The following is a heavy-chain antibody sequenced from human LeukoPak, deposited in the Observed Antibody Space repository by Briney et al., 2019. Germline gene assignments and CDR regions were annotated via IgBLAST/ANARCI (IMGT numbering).Heavy chain of an antibody. D-gene: IGHD3-16*01. CDR2: ISGLSSYT. CDR1: GFTFSDYD. Sequence: PGGSLRLSCSASGFTFSDYDMNWVRQAPGKGLEWVSSISGLSSYTYYGESVKGRFSISRDNAKNSLYLQMNSLGAEDTATYYCGRGLPPLRTSSAGDLWGQGILVTVSS. J-gene: IGHJ4*02. CDR3: GRGLPPLRTSSAGDL. V-gene: IGHV3-21*01.